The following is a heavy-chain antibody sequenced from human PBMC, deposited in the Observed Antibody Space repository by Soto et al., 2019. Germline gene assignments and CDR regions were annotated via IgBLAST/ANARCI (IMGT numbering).Heavy chain of an antibody. J-gene: IGHJ6*02. D-gene: IGHD6-19*01. Sequence: GSLRLSCAASGFTVSSNYMSWVRQSPGKGLEWASVIYSGGSTYYADSVKGRFTISRDNSKNTLYLQMNSLRAEDTAVYYCARDLSSPPGGYYYYGMDVWGQGTTVTVSS. CDR2: IYSGGST. CDR3: ARDLSSPPGGYYYYGMDV. CDR1: GFTVSSNY. V-gene: IGHV3-53*01.